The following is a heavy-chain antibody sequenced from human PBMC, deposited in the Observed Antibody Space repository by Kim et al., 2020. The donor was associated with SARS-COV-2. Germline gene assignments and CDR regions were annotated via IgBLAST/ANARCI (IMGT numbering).Heavy chain of an antibody. CDR2: IDNYGTTT. D-gene: IGHD1-26*01. Sequence: GGSLRLSCAASGFNIRDYWMHWVRQAPGEGLVWVSHIDNYGTTTTYADSVKGRFTISRDNANNMLFLQMNSLRAEDTAVYYCVRDGAETVDFDCWGQGTLVTVSS. V-gene: IGHV3-74*01. CDR1: GFNIRDYW. CDR3: VRDGAETVDFDC. J-gene: IGHJ4*02.